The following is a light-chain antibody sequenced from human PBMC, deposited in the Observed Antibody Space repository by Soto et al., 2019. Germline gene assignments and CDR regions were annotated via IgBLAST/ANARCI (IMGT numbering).Light chain of an antibody. CDR1: QSFSTW. CDR2: DAS. Sequence: EIQMTQSPSTLSASAGDRVTITCRASQSFSTWLAWYQQRPGKPPKLVIYDASTLESGVPSRFSGGGSGTEFTLTISSLQPDDFATYYCQQYSIYPYSFGQGTKLEI. V-gene: IGKV1-5*01. J-gene: IGKJ2*03. CDR3: QQYSIYPYS.